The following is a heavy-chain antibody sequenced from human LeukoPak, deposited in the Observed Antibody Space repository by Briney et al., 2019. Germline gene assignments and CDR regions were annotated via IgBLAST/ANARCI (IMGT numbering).Heavy chain of an antibody. V-gene: IGHV4-30-2*01. CDR2: IYHSGST. D-gene: IGHD3-3*01. Sequence: PSQTLSLTCAVSGGSISSGGYSWSWIRQPPGKGLEWIGYIYHSGSTYYNPSLKSRVTISVDRPKNQFSLKLSSVTAADTAVYYCARWDSGSGYYSDYWGQGTLVTVSS. CDR3: ARWDSGSGYYSDY. J-gene: IGHJ4*02. CDR1: GGSISSGGYS.